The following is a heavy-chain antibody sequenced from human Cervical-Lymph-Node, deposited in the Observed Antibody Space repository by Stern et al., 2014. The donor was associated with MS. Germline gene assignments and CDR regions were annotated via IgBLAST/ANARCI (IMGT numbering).Heavy chain of an antibody. CDR2: ISGSGGST. D-gene: IGHD2-2*01. Sequence: VQLVQSGGGLVQPGGSLRLSCAASGFTFSSYAMSWVRQAPGKGLEWVSAISGSGGSTYYADSVKGRFTISRDNSKNTLYLQMNSLRAEDTAVYYCATYCSSTSCRAYYYYYGMDVWGQGTTVTVSS. J-gene: IGHJ6*02. CDR3: ATYCSSTSCRAYYYYYGMDV. CDR1: GFTFSSYA. V-gene: IGHV3-23*04.